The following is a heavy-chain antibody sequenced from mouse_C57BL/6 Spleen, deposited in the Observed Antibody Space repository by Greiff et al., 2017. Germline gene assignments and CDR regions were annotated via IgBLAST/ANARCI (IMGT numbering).Heavy chain of an antibody. CDR2: IYPGDGDT. J-gene: IGHJ4*01. V-gene: IGHV1-82*01. CDR1: GYAFSSSW. CDR3: ARSTVDAMDY. D-gene: IGHD1-1*01. Sequence: QVQLQQSGPERVKPGASVKISCKASGYAFSSSWMNWVKQRPGKGLEWIGRIYPGDGDTNYNGKFKGKATLTADKSSSTAYMQLSSLTSEDSAVYFCARSTVDAMDYWGQGTSVTVSS.